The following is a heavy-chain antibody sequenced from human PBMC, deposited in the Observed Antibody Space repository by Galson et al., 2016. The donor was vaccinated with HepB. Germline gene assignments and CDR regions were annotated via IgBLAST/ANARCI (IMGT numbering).Heavy chain of an antibody. Sequence: QSGAEVKKPGQSLRISCKGSGFSFTSYWIIWVRQMPGKGLEWLGRLDPSDSFTIYSPSFQGHVTISADKSISTAYPQWSSLKASDTAIYYCARQAVAPDYWGQGTLVTVSS. V-gene: IGHV5-10-1*01. CDR2: LDPSDSFT. D-gene: IGHD6-19*01. J-gene: IGHJ4*02. CDR3: ARQAVAPDY. CDR1: GFSFTSYW.